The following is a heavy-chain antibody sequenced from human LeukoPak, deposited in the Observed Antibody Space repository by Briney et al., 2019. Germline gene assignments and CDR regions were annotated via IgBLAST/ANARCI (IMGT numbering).Heavy chain of an antibody. D-gene: IGHD3-16*02. J-gene: IGHJ4*02. Sequence: GASVKVSCKASGYTFTSYYMHWVRQAPGQGLEWMGIINPSGGSTSYAQKFQGRVTMTRDTSTSTVYMELSSLRSEDTAVYYCARVGIERLGELSLSTHFDYWGQGTLVTVSS. CDR1: GYTFTSYY. CDR3: ARVGIERLGELSLSTHFDY. V-gene: IGHV1-46*01. CDR2: INPSGGST.